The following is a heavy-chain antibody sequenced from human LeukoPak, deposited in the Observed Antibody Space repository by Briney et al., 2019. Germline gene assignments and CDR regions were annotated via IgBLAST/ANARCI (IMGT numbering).Heavy chain of an antibody. CDR1: GFTFTNAW. D-gene: IGHD6-13*01. CDR3: TTAAVQQLPKGLSWYFDL. J-gene: IGHJ2*01. CDR2: IKSKTDGGTT. V-gene: IGHV3-15*01. Sequence: GGSLRLSCAASGFTFTNAWMSWVRQAPGKGLEWVGRIKSKTDGGTTDYAAPVKGRFTISRADSKNTLFLQMNSLKTEDTAVYYCTTAAVQQLPKGLSWYFDLWGRGTLVTVSS.